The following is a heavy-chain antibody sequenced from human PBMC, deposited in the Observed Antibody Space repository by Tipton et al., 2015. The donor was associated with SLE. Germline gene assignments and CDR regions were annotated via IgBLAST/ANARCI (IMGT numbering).Heavy chain of an antibody. D-gene: IGHD3-10*01. Sequence: SLRLSCLASGFTFSSSWLHWVRQAPGKGLVWVSHINSDGSRTNYADSVKGRFTISRDNAKNTLYLQMNSLRAEDTDLYYCVSPFTAMVQGTQYWGQGTLLTVSS. CDR2: INSDGSRT. V-gene: IGHV3-74*01. CDR1: GFTFSSSW. J-gene: IGHJ4*02. CDR3: VSPFTAMVQGTQY.